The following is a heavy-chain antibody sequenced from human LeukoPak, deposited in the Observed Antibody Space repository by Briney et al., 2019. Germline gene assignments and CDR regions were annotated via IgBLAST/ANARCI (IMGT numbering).Heavy chain of an antibody. CDR2: ISGSGGST. CDR1: GFTFSSYA. D-gene: IGHD1-26*01. CDR3: AKTRAFGDPNYYYYYYMDV. J-gene: IGHJ6*03. V-gene: IGHV3-23*01. Sequence: GGSLGLSCAASGFTFSSYAMSWVRQAPGKGLEWVSAISGSGGSTYYADSVKGRFTISRDNSKNTLYLQMNSLRAEDTAVYYCAKTRAFGDPNYYYYYYMDVWGKGTTVTVSS.